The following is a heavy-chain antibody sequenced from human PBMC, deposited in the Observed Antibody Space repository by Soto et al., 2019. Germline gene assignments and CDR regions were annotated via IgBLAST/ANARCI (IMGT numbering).Heavy chain of an antibody. CDR2: IYWDDDK. D-gene: IGHD3-3*01. J-gene: IGHJ4*02. Sequence: GLDLEWLALIYWDDDKRYSPSLKSRLTITKDTSKNQVVLTMTNMDPVDTATYYCAHTYYDFWSGYYPFDYWGQGTLVTVSS. V-gene: IGHV2-5*02. CDR3: AHTYYDFWSGYYPFDY.